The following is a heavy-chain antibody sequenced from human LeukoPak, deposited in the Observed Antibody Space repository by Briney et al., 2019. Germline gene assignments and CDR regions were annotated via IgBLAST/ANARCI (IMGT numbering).Heavy chain of an antibody. CDR2: ISGSGGST. Sequence: GGSLRLSCAASGFTFSSYAMSWVRQAPGKGLEWVSAISGSGGSTYYADSVKGRFTISRDNSKNTLYLQMNSLRAEDTAVYYCAIPGGYCSSTSCADAFDIWGQGTMVTVSS. D-gene: IGHD2-2*01. V-gene: IGHV3-23*01. CDR1: GFTFSSYA. J-gene: IGHJ3*02. CDR3: AIPGGYCSSTSCADAFDI.